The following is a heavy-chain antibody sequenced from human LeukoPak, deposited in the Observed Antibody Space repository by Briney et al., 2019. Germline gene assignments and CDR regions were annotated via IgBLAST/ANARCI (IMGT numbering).Heavy chain of an antibody. D-gene: IGHD6-13*01. CDR2: IYYSGST. J-gene: IGHJ6*03. CDR1: GYSISSGYY. Sequence: SETLSLTCTVSGYSISSGYYWGWIRQPPGKGLEWIGSIYYSGSTYYNPSLKSRVTISVDKSKNQFSLKLGSVTAADTAVYYCARGIALYYYYYMDVWGKGTTVTVSS. CDR3: ARGIALYYYYYMDV. V-gene: IGHV4-38-2*02.